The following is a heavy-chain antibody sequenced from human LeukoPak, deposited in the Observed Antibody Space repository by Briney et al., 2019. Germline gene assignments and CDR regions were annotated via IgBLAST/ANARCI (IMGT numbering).Heavy chain of an antibody. CDR2: ISAYNGNT. V-gene: IGHV1-18*01. CDR1: GYTFTSYG. D-gene: IGHD6-13*01. J-gene: IGHJ4*02. Sequence: ASVKVSCKASGYTFTSYGISWVRQAPGQGLEWMGWISAYNGNTNYAQKLQGRVTMTTDTSTSTAYMELRSLRSDDTAVYYCARATGYSSSWSQKYYFDYWGQGTLVTVSS. CDR3: ARATGYSSSWSQKYYFDY.